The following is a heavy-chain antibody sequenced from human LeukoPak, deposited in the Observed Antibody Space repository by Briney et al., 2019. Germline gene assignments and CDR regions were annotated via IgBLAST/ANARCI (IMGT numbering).Heavy chain of an antibody. V-gene: IGHV3-30*02. J-gene: IGHJ6*03. CDR2: IRYDGSNK. CDR3: AKGFDYYMDV. Sequence: GGSLRLSCGASGFTFSSYGMHWARQAPGKGLEWVAFIRYDGSNKDYADSVKGRFTFSRDNSKNTLYLQMSSLRGEDTAIYYCAKGFDYYMDVWGKGTTVTVSS. CDR1: GFTFSSYG.